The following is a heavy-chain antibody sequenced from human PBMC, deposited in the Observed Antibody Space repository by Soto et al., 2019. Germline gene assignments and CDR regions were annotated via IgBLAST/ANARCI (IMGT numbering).Heavy chain of an antibody. CDR1: GGSISSGDYY. Sequence: QVQLQESGPGLVKPSQTLSLTCTVSGGSISSGDYYWSWIRQPPGKGLEWIGYIYYSGSTYYNPSLKSRITISVDTSKNQFSLKLSSVTAADTAVSYCARGGLRYATRADYWGQGTLVTVSS. CDR2: IYYSGST. J-gene: IGHJ4*02. V-gene: IGHV4-30-4*01. D-gene: IGHD3-9*01. CDR3: ARGGLRYATRADY.